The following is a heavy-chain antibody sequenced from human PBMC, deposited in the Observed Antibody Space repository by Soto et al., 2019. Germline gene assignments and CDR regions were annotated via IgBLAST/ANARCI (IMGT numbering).Heavy chain of an antibody. D-gene: IGHD2-15*01. CDR3: AGGIVVVVAATRNWFDP. J-gene: IGHJ5*02. CDR1: GGSFSGYY. Sequence: SETLSLTCAVYGGSFSGYYWSWIRQPPGKGLEWIGEINHSGSTNYNPSPKSGVTISVDTSKNQFSLKLSSVTAADTAVYYCAGGIVVVVAATRNWFDPWGQGTLVTVSS. CDR2: INHSGST. V-gene: IGHV4-34*01.